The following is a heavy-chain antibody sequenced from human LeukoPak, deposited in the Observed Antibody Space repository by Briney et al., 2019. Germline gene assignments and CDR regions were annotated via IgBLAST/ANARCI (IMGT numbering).Heavy chain of an antibody. CDR1: GFSFSTYG. CDR2: IWYDGSNK. V-gene: IGHV3-33*01. Sequence: PGRSLRLSCAASGFSFSTYGMHWVRQAPGKGLEWVALIWYDGSNKYYADSVKGRFTISRDNSKNTVYLQMSSLTSDDTSLYYCARGYYHDSGTGLAYFDYWGQGTLVTVSS. J-gene: IGHJ4*02. CDR3: ARGYYHDSGTGLAYFDY. D-gene: IGHD3-10*01.